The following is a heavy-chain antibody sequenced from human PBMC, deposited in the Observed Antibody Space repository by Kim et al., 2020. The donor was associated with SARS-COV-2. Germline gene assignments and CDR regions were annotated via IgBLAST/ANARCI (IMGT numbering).Heavy chain of an antibody. CDR1: GFTFSSYA. Sequence: GGSLRLSCAASGFTFSSYAMSWVRQAPGKGLEWVSAISDSGGSTYYADSVKGRFTISRDNSKNTLYLQMNSLRAEDTAVYYCAGSPTGYRFHFDYWGQGTLVTVSS. V-gene: IGHV3-23*01. CDR2: ISDSGGST. J-gene: IGHJ4*02. CDR3: AGSPTGYRFHFDY. D-gene: IGHD3-9*01.